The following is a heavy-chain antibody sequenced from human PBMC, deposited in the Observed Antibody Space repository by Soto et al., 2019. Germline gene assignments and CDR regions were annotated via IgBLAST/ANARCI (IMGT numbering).Heavy chain of an antibody. CDR1: GYTFTSYG. Sequence: QVQLVQSGAEVKKPGASVKVSCEASGYTFTSYGISWVRQAPGQGLEWMGWISAYNGNTNYAQKLQGRVTMTTDTSTSTAYMELRSLRSDDTAVYYCARDRDIVVVPAALYFDYWGQGTLVTVSS. V-gene: IGHV1-18*04. J-gene: IGHJ4*02. CDR2: ISAYNGNT. D-gene: IGHD2-2*01. CDR3: ARDRDIVVVPAALYFDY.